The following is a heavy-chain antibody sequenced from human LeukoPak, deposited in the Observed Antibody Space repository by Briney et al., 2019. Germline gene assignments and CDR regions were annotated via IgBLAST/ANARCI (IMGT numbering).Heavy chain of an antibody. V-gene: IGHV4-30-2*05. Sequence: SETLSLTCTVSGGSISSGGYYWSWIRQPPGKGLEWIGYIYHSGSTYYNPSLKSRVTISVDTSKNQFSLKLSSVTAADTAVYYCARELSQEVFRENWFDPWGQGTLVTVSS. CDR2: IYHSGST. D-gene: IGHD2-21*01. CDR1: GGSISSGGYY. CDR3: ARELSQEVFRENWFDP. J-gene: IGHJ5*02.